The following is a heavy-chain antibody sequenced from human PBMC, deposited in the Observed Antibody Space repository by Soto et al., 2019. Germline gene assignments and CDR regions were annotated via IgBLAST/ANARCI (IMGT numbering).Heavy chain of an antibody. D-gene: IGHD3-16*01. J-gene: IGHJ4*02. CDR3: AREGGVWGCFPYFYY. V-gene: IGHV1-18*04. CDR1: GYTFSSYV. CDR2: FSPYNGNT. Sequence: QVQLVQSGVEVQKPGASVKVSCKASGYTFSSYVINWLRQAPGQGLEWMGWFSPYNGNTNYGQNLSGRVTMTPDNTTSIVDMELRTLRSDDTAVYYCAREGGVWGCFPYFYYWGQGTLVTVSP.